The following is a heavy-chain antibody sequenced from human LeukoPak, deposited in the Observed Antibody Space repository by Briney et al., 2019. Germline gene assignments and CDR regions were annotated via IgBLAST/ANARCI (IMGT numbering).Heavy chain of an antibody. J-gene: IGHJ4*02. V-gene: IGHV3-64*01. CDR1: GFTFSSYA. D-gene: IGHD3-22*01. CDR2: ISSNGGST. Sequence: PSGGSLRLSCAASGFTFSSYAMHWVRQAPGKGLEYVSAISSNGGSTYYANSVKGRFTISRDNSKNTLYLQMGSLRAEDMAVYYCARWGNYYDSSGFDYWGQGTLVTVSS. CDR3: ARWGNYYDSSGFDY.